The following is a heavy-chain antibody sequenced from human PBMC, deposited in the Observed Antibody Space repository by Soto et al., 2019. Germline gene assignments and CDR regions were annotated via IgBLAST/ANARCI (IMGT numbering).Heavy chain of an antibody. CDR2: ISSSSSYI. V-gene: IGHV3-21*01. CDR1: GFTFSSYS. Sequence: GGSLRLSCAASGFTFSSYSMNWVRQAPGKGLEWVSSISSSSSYIYYADSVKGRFTISRDNAKNSLYLQMNSLRAEDTAVYYCARDGVGLDAFDIWGQGTMVTVS. D-gene: IGHD1-26*01. CDR3: ARDGVGLDAFDI. J-gene: IGHJ3*02.